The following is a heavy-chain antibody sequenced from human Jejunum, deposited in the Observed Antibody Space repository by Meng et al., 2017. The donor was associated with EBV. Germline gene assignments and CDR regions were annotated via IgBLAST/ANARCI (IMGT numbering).Heavy chain of an antibody. Sequence: QVQLQAPGPGLVKPSETLSLTCSVSGDSVTGYNYWTWIRQPPGKGLEWIGNLYYAGKAIYKPSLQSRVTISVDTSKNQISLKVTSVTAADTAIYYCARGRGYDYGDSWGQGTLVTVSS. J-gene: IGHJ5*02. CDR3: ARGRGYDYGDS. D-gene: IGHD5-12*01. V-gene: IGHV4-61*01. CDR2: LYYAGKA. CDR1: GDSVTGYNY.